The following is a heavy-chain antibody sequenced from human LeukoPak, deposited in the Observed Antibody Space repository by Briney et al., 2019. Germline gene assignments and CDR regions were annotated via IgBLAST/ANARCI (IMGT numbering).Heavy chain of an antibody. CDR2: ISSSGSTI. J-gene: IGHJ4*02. CDR3: ARDGGVRYPYFDY. D-gene: IGHD3-9*01. CDR1: GFTFSSYE. Sequence: GGSLRLSCAAPGFTFSSYEMNWVRQAPGKGLEWVSYISSSGSTIYYADSVEGRFTISRDNAKNSLYLQMNSLRAEDTAVYYCARDGGVRYPYFDYWGQGTLVTVSS. V-gene: IGHV3-48*03.